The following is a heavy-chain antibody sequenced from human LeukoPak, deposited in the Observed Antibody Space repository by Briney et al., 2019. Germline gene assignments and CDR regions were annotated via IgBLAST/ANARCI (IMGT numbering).Heavy chain of an antibody. J-gene: IGHJ4*02. D-gene: IGHD5-24*01. CDR2: IIPILGTA. CDR1: GGTFSSYA. Sequence: SVKVSCKASGGTFSSYAISWVRQAPGQGLEWMGGIIPILGTANYAQKFQGRVTITADKSTSTAYIELSSLRSEETAVYYCAREEDGYFVYWGEGTLVTVSS. CDR3: AREEDGYFVY. V-gene: IGHV1-69*10.